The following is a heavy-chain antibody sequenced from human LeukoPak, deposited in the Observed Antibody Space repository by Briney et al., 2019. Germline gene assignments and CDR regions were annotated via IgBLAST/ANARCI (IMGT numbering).Heavy chain of an antibody. CDR3: ARVGGSGWAPRYYYYGMDV. CDR2: ISDIGSI. D-gene: IGHD2-15*01. V-gene: IGHV4-59*01. Sequence: TPSETLSLTCTVSGGSISSYYWSWIRQPPGKGLEWIAYISDIGSINYNPSLKSRVTISLDTSKNQFSLKLSSVTAADTAVYYCARVGGSGWAPRYYYYGMDVWGQGTTVTVSS. CDR1: GGSISSYY. J-gene: IGHJ6*02.